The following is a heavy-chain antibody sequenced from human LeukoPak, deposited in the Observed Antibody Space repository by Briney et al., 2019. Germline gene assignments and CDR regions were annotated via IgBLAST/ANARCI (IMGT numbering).Heavy chain of an antibody. CDR3: ARVYGSSWYGPDDDAFDI. CDR2: IHFSGTT. D-gene: IGHD6-13*01. Sequence: SETLSLTCTVSGGSMSDYYWSWVRQPAGKGLEWIGRIHFSGTTYYNPSLKSRSTISMDTSKNQFSLKLSSVTAADTAVYYCARVYGSSWYGPDDDAFDIWGQGTMVTVSS. CDR1: GGSMSDYY. V-gene: IGHV4-4*07. J-gene: IGHJ3*02.